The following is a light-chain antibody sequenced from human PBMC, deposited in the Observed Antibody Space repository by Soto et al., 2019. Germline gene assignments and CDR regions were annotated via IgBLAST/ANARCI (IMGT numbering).Light chain of an antibody. CDR2: GAS. J-gene: IGKJ2*01. Sequence: EIVLTQSPGTLSSSPGDRATLSCRASQSVSSSYFFWYQQKPGHAPRLLIYGASNRATGIPDRFSGGVSGTFFTITISRLEPDDCAVYYCQQYGKSAMFTFGRGTKLEIK. CDR1: QSVSSSY. V-gene: IGKV3-20*01. CDR3: QQYGKSAMFT.